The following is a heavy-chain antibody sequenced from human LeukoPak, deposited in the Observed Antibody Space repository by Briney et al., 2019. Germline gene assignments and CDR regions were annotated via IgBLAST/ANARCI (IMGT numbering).Heavy chain of an antibody. J-gene: IGHJ4*02. CDR1: GYSFTSYW. D-gene: IGHD6-19*01. Sequence: GESLKISCKGSGYSFTSYWIGWVRQMPGKGLEWMGIIHPGDSDTRHSPSFQGQVTISADKSISTAYLQWSSLKAPDTAMYYCARHLYSSGFRNLDYWGQGTLVTVSS. V-gene: IGHV5-51*01. CDR3: ARHLYSSGFRNLDY. CDR2: IHPGDSDT.